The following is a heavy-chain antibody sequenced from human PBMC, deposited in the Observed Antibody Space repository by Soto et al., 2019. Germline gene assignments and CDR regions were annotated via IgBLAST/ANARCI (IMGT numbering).Heavy chain of an antibody. CDR1: GFTFRDYA. D-gene: IGHD6-6*01. Sequence: QVHLEESGGGVVQPGRSLRLSCAASGFTFRDYAFHWVRQAPGKGLEWVTLISYDGSRTLFADSVKGRFTISRDNSQKTLYLQMNSLRAEDTAVYYCARQGMAARKYFHRYLDVWGQGTTVIVSS. V-gene: IGHV3-30-3*01. J-gene: IGHJ6*02. CDR2: ISYDGSRT. CDR3: ARQGMAARKYFHRYLDV.